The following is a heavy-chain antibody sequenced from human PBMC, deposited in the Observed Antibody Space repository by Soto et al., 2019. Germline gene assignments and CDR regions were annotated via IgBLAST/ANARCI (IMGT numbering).Heavy chain of an antibody. CDR3: ARVQPGGYDFLCGYSLGMDV. D-gene: IGHD3-3*01. V-gene: IGHV3-11*01. CDR1: GFTFSDYY. Sequence: GGSLRLSCAASGFTFSDYYMSWIRQAPGKGLEWVSYISSSGSTIYYADSVKGRFTISRDNAKNSLYLQMNSLRAEDTAVYYCARVQPGGYDFLCGYSLGMDVWGQGTTVTVSS. CDR2: ISSSGSTI. J-gene: IGHJ6*02.